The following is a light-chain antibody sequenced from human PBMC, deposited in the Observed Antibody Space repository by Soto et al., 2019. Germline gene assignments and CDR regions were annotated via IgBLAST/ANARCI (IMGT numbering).Light chain of an antibody. CDR2: EVS. Sequence: QSVLTQPASVSGSPGQSITFSCTGTSSDIGAYDYVSWYQQHPGKAPKLMIYEVSNRPSGVSNRFSGSKSGNTASLTISGLQAEDEADYYCSSYRGSSIRLFGTGTKVT. CDR1: SSDIGAYDY. CDR3: SSYRGSSIRL. V-gene: IGLV2-14*01. J-gene: IGLJ1*01.